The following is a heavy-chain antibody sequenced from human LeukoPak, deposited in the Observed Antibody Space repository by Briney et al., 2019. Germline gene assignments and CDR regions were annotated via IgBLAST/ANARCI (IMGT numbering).Heavy chain of an antibody. Sequence: PSETLSLTCTVSGGSISSGGYSWSWIRQHPGKGLEWIGYIYYSGSTYYNPSLKSRVTISVDTSKNQFSLKLSSVTAADTAVYYCARGETFASFDYWGQGTLVTVSS. CDR3: ARGETFASFDY. J-gene: IGHJ4*02. D-gene: IGHD1-26*01. CDR2: IYYSGST. CDR1: GGSISSGGYS. V-gene: IGHV4-31*03.